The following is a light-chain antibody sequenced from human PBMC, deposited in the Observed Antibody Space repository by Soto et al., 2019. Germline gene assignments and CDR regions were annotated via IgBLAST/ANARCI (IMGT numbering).Light chain of an antibody. CDR3: QQLNDYPFT. CDR1: QGISSY. Sequence: IQLTQSPSSLSASVGDRVTITCRASQGISSYLAWYQQTPGKAPKLLIYTASTLQIGVPSRFSGSGSGTDFTLTISSLQPEDFATYYCQQLNDYPFTFGPGTKVDI. V-gene: IGKV1-9*01. CDR2: TAS. J-gene: IGKJ3*01.